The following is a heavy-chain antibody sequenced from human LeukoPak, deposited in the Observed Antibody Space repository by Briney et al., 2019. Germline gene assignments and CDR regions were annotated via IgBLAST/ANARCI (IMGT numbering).Heavy chain of an antibody. CDR1: GGSISSGGYY. CDR3: ASARPPYSSGYYYFDY. V-gene: IGHV4-31*03. Sequence: TSETLSLTCTVSGGSISSGGYYWSWIRQHPGKGLEWIGYIYYSGSTYYNPSLKSRVTISVDTSKNQFSLKLSSVTAADTAVYYCASARPPYSSGYYYFDYWGQGTLVTVSS. CDR2: IYYSGST. J-gene: IGHJ4*02. D-gene: IGHD3-22*01.